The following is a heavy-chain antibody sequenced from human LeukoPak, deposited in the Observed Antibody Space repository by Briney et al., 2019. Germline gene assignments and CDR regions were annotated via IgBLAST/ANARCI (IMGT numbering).Heavy chain of an antibody. CDR3: ARGVVADV. V-gene: IGHV4-34*01. CDR1: GGSFSGYY. CDR2: INHSGST. D-gene: IGHD2-15*01. J-gene: IGHJ6*04. Sequence: SETLSLTCAVYGGSFSGYYWSWIRQPPGKGLEWIGEINHSGSTNYNPSLKSRVTISVDTSKNQFSLKLSSVTAADTAVYYCARGVVADVWGKGTTVTVSP.